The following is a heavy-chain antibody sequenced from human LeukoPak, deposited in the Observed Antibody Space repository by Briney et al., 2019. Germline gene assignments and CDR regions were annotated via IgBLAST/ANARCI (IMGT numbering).Heavy chain of an antibody. Sequence: GSLSLSCAASGFTFSDYYMSWIRPPPGKGLEWVGEINHSGSTNYNPSLKSRVTISVDTSKNQFSLKLSSVTAADTAVYYCASGSIGDYVWGSYRYPESLDYWGQGTLVTVSS. CDR3: ASGSIGDYVWGSYRYPESLDY. V-gene: IGHV4-34*01. CDR1: GFTFSDYY. J-gene: IGHJ4*02. D-gene: IGHD3-16*02. CDR2: INHSGST.